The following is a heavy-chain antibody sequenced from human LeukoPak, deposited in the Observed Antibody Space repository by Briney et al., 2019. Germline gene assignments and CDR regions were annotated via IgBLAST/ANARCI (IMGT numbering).Heavy chain of an antibody. V-gene: IGHV3-30*02. Sequence: GGSLRLSCAASGFAFSSYAMDGGPRGPGKGLGGVAFIRFDGSNKYYADSVKGRLPISRDNSKNTLYLQMNSLRAEDTAVYYCARTPGVSNTWGQGTRATV. CDR2: IRFDGSNK. CDR3: ARTPGVSNT. CDR1: GFAFSSYA. D-gene: IGHD2-15*01. J-gene: IGHJ3*02.